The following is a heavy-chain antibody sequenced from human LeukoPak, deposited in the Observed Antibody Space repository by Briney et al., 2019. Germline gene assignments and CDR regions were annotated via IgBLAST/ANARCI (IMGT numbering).Heavy chain of an antibody. V-gene: IGHV4-31*03. CDR3: ARIPCSSTNCYFDY. CDR1: GGSISSGGYY. J-gene: IGHJ4*02. CDR2: IYYSGST. Sequence: SETLSLTCTVSGGSISSGGYYWSWIRQHPGKGLEWIGYIYYSGSTYYNPSLKSRVTISVDTSKNQLSLKLSSVTAADTAVYYCARIPCSSTNCYFDYWGQGTLVTVSS. D-gene: IGHD2-2*01.